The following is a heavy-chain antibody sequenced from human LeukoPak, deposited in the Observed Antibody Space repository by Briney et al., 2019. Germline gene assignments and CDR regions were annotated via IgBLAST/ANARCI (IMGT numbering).Heavy chain of an antibody. Sequence: GGSLRLSCAAPGFAFRNSWMTWVRQAPGKGLKWVANINHDGSEKYYVDSMKGRFTISRDNVKNSLYLQVNSLRAEDTAVYYCARDSGHGGIFDYWGQGTLVTVSS. V-gene: IGHV3-7*01. CDR3: ARDSGHGGIFDY. CDR1: GFAFRNSW. D-gene: IGHD3-16*01. CDR2: INHDGSEK. J-gene: IGHJ4*02.